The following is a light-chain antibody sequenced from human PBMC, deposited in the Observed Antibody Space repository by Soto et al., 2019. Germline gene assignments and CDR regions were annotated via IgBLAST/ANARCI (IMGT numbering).Light chain of an antibody. CDR1: QSLLHSDGIAY. J-gene: IGKJ5*01. Sequence: DVVMTQSPLSLPVTLGQPASISCRSNQSLLHSDGIAYFSWFQQRTGRSPXRLIYKVSNRDSAVPDRFSGSGSGTAVALKISRVEAEEVGVYYCLQGTHWPITFGQGTRLEI. CDR2: KVS. CDR3: LQGTHWPIT. V-gene: IGKV2-30*02.